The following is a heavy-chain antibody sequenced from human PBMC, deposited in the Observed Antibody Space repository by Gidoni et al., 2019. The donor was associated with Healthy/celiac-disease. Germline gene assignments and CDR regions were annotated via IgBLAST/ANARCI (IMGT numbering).Heavy chain of an antibody. V-gene: IGHV4-39*01. CDR2: IYYSGST. CDR3: ASVAAAGTSGRGGYYGMDV. D-gene: IGHD6-13*01. Sequence: QLQLQESGPGLVKPSETLSLTCTVSGGSISSSSYSWGWIRQPPGKGLEWIGVIYYSGSTYYNPSLKSRVTISVDTSKNQFSLKLSSVTAADTAVYYCASVAAAGTSGRGGYYGMDVWGQGTTVTVSS. CDR1: GGSISSSSYS. J-gene: IGHJ6*02.